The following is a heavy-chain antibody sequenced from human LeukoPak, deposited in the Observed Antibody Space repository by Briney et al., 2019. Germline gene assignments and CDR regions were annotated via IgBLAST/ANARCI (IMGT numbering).Heavy chain of an antibody. D-gene: IGHD3-9*01. J-gene: IGHJ4*02. CDR3: ARQSPGYDIQIDN. CDR1: GYSFTSYW. Sequence: GESLKVSCKGSGYSFTSYWIGWVRQMPGKGLEWMGIIYPGDSDTRYNPSFEGQVTISADKSIGTAYLQWSSLRASDTAMYYCARQSPGYDIQIDNWGQGTLVTVSS. CDR2: IYPGDSDT. V-gene: IGHV5-51*01.